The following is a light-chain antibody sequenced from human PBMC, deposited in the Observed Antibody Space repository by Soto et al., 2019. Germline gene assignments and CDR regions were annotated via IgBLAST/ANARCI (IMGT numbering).Light chain of an antibody. CDR1: SSDVGGYNY. Sequence: QSVLTQPASVSGSPGQSITISCTGTSSDVGGYNYVSWYQQHPGKAPKLMIYEVSNRPSGVSNRFSGSKSGNTASLTISGLQAEDEADYYCSSYTSSSTRLYAFGTGTKSPS. J-gene: IGLJ1*01. CDR3: SSYTSSSTRLYA. CDR2: EVS. V-gene: IGLV2-14*01.